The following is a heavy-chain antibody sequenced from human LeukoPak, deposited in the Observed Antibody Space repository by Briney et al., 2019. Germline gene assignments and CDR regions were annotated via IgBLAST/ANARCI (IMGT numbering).Heavy chain of an antibody. J-gene: IGHJ6*02. CDR2: INPNSGGT. CDR1: GYTFTGYY. Sequence: ASVKVSCKASGYTFTGYYMHWVRQAPGQGLEWMGWINPNSGGTNYAQKFQGWVTMTRDTSISTAYMELSRLRSDDTAVYYWARDHYYGSGSYASSYYYGMDVWGQGTTVTVSS. V-gene: IGHV1-2*04. D-gene: IGHD3-10*01. CDR3: ARDHYYGSGSYASSYYYGMDV.